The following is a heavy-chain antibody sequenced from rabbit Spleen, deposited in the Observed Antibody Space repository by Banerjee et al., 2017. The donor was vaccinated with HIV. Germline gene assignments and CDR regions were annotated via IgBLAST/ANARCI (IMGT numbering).Heavy chain of an antibody. CDR3: ARGSATMTMVITGFYLSL. CDR1: GFSFSSSYY. V-gene: IGHV1S45*01. Sequence: QEQLVESGGDLVKPGTSLTLTCTASGFSFSSSYYMCWVRQAPGKGLECIACIYAGGSGSTYYANWAKGRFTISKTSSTTVTLQMTSLTVADTATYFCARGSATMTMVITGFYLSLWGQGTLVTVS. D-gene: IGHD2-1*01. J-gene: IGHJ4*01. CDR2: IYAGGSGST.